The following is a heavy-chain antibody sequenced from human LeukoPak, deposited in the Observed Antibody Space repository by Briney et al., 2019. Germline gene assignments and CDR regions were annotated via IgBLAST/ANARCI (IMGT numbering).Heavy chain of an antibody. D-gene: IGHD1-7*01. CDR1: GGSISSYY. J-gene: IGHJ5*02. CDR3: ARLYKWDYCDPLNWFDP. Sequence: SETLSLTCTVSGGSISSYYWSWIRQPPGKGLEWIGYIYYSGSTKYNPSLKSLFTISVDTSKTQFSLKLSSVTAADTAVYYCARLYKWDYCDPLNWFDPWGQGTLVTVSS. CDR2: IYYSGST. V-gene: IGHV4-59*08.